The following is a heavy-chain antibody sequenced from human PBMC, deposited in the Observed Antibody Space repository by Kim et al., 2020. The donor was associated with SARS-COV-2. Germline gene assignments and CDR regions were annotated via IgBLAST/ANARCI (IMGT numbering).Heavy chain of an antibody. CDR3: ARGRRYCSGGSCYSSWWFDP. CDR1: GYTFTGYY. Sequence: ASVKVSCKASGYTFTGYYMHWVRQAPGQGLEWMGWINPNSGGTNYAQKFQGWVTMTRDTSISTAYMELSRLRSDDTAVYYCARGRRYCSGGSCYSSWWFDPWGQGTLVTVSS. D-gene: IGHD2-15*01. CDR2: INPNSGGT. V-gene: IGHV1-2*04. J-gene: IGHJ5*02.